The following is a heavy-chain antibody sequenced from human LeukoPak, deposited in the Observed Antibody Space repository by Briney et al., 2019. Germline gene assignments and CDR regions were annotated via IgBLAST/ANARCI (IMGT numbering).Heavy chain of an antibody. CDR2: IYYSGNT. CDR3: AGLYYYDSSGYHAHFDY. D-gene: IGHD3-22*01. Sequence: PSETLSLTCTVSGGSISSYYWGWIRQPPGKGLEWIGSIYYSGNTYYNPSLKSRVTILVDTSKSQFSLKLSSVTAADTAVYYCAGLYYYDSSGYHAHFDYWGQGTLVTVSS. V-gene: IGHV4-39*07. CDR1: GGSISSYY. J-gene: IGHJ4*02.